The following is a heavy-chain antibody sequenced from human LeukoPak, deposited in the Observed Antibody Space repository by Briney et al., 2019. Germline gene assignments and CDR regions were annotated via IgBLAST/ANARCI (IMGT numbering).Heavy chain of an antibody. J-gene: IGHJ5*02. CDR2: ISYDASNK. CDR3: ARGSGSSTRGWFDP. CDR1: GFTFSSNA. V-gene: IGHV3-30-3*01. Sequence: HPGGSLRLSCATSGFTFSSNAMQWVRQAPGKGLEWVAVISYDASNKYYADSVKGRFTISRDNSKNTLYLQMNSLRGEDTSVYYCARGSGSSTRGWFDPWGQGTLVTVSS. D-gene: IGHD6-13*01.